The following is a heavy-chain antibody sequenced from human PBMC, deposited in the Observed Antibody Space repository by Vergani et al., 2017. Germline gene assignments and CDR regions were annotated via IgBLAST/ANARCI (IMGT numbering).Heavy chain of an antibody. CDR1: GGTFSSYA. CDR3: ARGGSGDYDYVWGSYRRYYFDY. Sequence: QVQLVQSGAEVKKPGSSVKVSCKASGGTFSSYAISWVRQAPGQGLEWMGGIIPIFGTANYAQKFQGRVTITADKSTSTAYMELSSLRPEDTAVYYCARGGSGDYDYVWGSYRRYYFDYWGQGTLVTVSS. J-gene: IGHJ4*02. V-gene: IGHV1-69*06. CDR2: IIPIFGTA. D-gene: IGHD3-16*02.